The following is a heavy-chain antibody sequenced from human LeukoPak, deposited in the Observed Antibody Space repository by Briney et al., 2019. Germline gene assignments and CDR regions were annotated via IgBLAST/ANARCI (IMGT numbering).Heavy chain of an antibody. D-gene: IGHD5-12*01. Sequence: GGSLRLSCAASGFTFSSYEMNWVRQAPGKGLEWVSYISSSGSTIYYADSVKGRFTISRDNAKNSLYLQMNSLRAEDTAVYYCAREIRGYSGYDYYYFDYWGQGTLVTVSS. CDR2: ISSSGSTI. CDR3: AREIRGYSGYDYYYFDY. CDR1: GFTFSSYE. J-gene: IGHJ4*02. V-gene: IGHV3-48*03.